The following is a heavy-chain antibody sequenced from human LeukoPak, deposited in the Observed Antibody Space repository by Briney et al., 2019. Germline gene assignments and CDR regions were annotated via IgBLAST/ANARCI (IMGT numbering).Heavy chain of an antibody. V-gene: IGHV4-4*07. CDR2: IYTSGST. CDR3: ARGTHVARYNWFDP. CDR1: GGSISSYY. D-gene: IGHD6-6*01. Sequence: SETLSLTCTVSGGSISSYYWSWIRQPAGKGLEWIGRIYTSGSTNYNPSLKSRVTISVDTSKNQFSLKLSSVTAADTAVYYCARGTHVARYNWFDPWGQGTQVTVSS. J-gene: IGHJ5*02.